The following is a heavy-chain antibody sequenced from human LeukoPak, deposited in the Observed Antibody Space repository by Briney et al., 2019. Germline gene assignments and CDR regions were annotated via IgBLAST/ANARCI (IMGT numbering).Heavy chain of an antibody. CDR3: ARVCHSSTSCYGVDFDY. V-gene: IGHV1-18*04. Sequence: GASVKVSCKASGYTFTSYGISWVRQAPGQGLEWMGWISAYNGNTNYAQKLQGRVTMTTDTSTSTAYMELRSLRSDDTAVYYCARVCHSSTSCYGVDFDYWGQGTLVTVSS. J-gene: IGHJ4*02. D-gene: IGHD2-2*01. CDR1: GYTFTSYG. CDR2: ISAYNGNT.